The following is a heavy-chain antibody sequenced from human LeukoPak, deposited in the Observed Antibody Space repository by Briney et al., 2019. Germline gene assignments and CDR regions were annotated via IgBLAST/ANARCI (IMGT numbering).Heavy chain of an antibody. CDR3: AKGQGYYDSSGPFDY. Sequence: GGSLRLSCAASGFTFSSYGMHWVRQAPGKGLEWVAVIWYDGSNKYYADSVKGRFTISRDNSKNTLYLQMNSLRAEDTAVYYCAKGQGYYDSSGPFDYWGQGTLVTVSS. CDR2: IWYDGSNK. J-gene: IGHJ4*02. V-gene: IGHV3-30*02. CDR1: GFTFSSYG. D-gene: IGHD3-22*01.